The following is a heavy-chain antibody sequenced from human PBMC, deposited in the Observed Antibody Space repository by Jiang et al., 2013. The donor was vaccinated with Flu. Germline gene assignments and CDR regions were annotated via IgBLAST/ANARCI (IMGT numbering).Heavy chain of an antibody. CDR3: VKDLLMEYYFDY. V-gene: IGHV3-64D*08. J-gene: IGHJ4*02. CDR2: ISSNGGST. Sequence: LEYVSAISSNGGSTYYADSVKGRFTISRDNSKNTLYLQMSSLRAEDTAVYYCVKDLLMEYYFDYWGQGTLVTVSS. D-gene: IGHD2-8*01.